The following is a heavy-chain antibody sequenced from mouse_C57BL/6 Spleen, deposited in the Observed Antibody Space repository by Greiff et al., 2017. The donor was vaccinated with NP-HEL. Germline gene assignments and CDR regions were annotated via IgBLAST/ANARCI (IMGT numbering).Heavy chain of an antibody. V-gene: IGHV1-53*01. CDR3: ARERYYGSSGGFYYYAMDY. CDR2: INPSNGGT. Sequence: VKLQESGTELVKPGASVKLSCKASGYTFTSYWMHWVKQRPGQGLEWIGNINPSNGGTNYNEKFKSKATLTVDKSSSTAYMQLSSLTSEDSAVYYCARERYYGSSGGFYYYAMDYWGQGTSVTVSS. CDR1: GYTFTSYW. J-gene: IGHJ4*01. D-gene: IGHD1-1*01.